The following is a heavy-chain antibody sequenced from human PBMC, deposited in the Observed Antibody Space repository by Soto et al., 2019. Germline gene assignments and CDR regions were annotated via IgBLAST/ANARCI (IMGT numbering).Heavy chain of an antibody. CDR2: ISGSGGST. J-gene: IGHJ5*02. CDR1: GLTFSSYA. CDR3: AKHWLPTPNNWFDP. D-gene: IGHD5-12*01. V-gene: IGHV3-23*01. Sequence: GGSLRLSCAASGLTFSSYAMSWVRQAPGKGLEWVSAISGSGGSTYYADSVKGRFTISRDNSKNTLYLQMNSLRAEDTAVYYCAKHWLPTPNNWFDPWGQGTLVTVSS.